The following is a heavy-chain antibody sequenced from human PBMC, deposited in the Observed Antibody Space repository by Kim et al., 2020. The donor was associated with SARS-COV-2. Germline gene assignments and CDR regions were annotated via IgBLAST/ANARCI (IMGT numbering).Heavy chain of an antibody. V-gene: IGHV4-31*03. CDR3: ARDVTGTTLGWGFYGMDV. Sequence: SETLSLTCTVSGGSISSGGYYWSWIRQHPGKGLEWIGYIYYSGSTYYNPSLKSRVTISVDTSKNQFSLKLSSVTAADTAVYYCARDVTGTTLGWGFYGMDVWGQGTTVTVSS. D-gene: IGHD1-20*01. CDR1: GGSISSGGYY. CDR2: IYYSGST. J-gene: IGHJ6*02.